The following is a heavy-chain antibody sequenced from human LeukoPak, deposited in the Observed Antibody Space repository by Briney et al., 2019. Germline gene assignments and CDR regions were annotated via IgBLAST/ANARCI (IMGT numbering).Heavy chain of an antibody. V-gene: IGHV3-66*01. J-gene: IGHJ6*02. CDR2: IYSGGST. Sequence: GGSLRLSRAASGFTVSSNYMSWVRQAPGKGLEWVSVIYSGGSTYYADSVKGRFTISRDNSKNTLYLQMNSLRAEDTAVYYCVGDIVVVVAASPSSMDVWGQGTTVTVSS. D-gene: IGHD2-15*01. CDR1: GFTVSSNY. CDR3: VGDIVVVVAASPSSMDV.